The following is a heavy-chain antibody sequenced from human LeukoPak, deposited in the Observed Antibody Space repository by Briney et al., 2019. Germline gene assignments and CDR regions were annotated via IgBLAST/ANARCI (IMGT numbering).Heavy chain of an antibody. Sequence: SVKVSFSAPGGTCSSYTISWVRQAPGQGLEWMGGIIPIFGTANYAQKFQGRVTITADESTSTAYMELSSLRSEDTAVYYCASIRGEIVATISDYYYCMDVWGQGTTVTVSS. CDR1: GGTCSSYT. CDR2: IIPIFGTA. V-gene: IGHV1-69*01. CDR3: ASIRGEIVATISDYYYCMDV. J-gene: IGHJ6*02. D-gene: IGHD5-12*01.